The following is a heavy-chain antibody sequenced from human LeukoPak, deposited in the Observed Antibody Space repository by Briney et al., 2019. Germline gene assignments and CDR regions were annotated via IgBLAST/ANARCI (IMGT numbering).Heavy chain of an antibody. CDR1: GFTFSSYS. D-gene: IGHD5-18*01. V-gene: IGHV3-49*04. Sequence: PGGSLRLSCTASGFTFSSYSMNWVRQAPGKGLEWVGFIRSKAYGGTTEYAASVKGRFTISRDDSKSIAYLQMNSLKTEDTAVYYCTRGYSYGYRSPFDPWGQGTLVTVSS. CDR3: TRGYSYGYRSPFDP. J-gene: IGHJ5*02. CDR2: IRSKAYGGTT.